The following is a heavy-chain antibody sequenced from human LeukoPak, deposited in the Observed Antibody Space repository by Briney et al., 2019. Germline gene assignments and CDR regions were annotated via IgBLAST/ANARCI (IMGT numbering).Heavy chain of an antibody. CDR1: GGTFSSYA. CDR2: IIPIFGTA. J-gene: IGHJ4*02. CDR3: ARPQNYDFWSGPFDY. Sequence: SVKVSCKASGGTFSSYAISWVRQAPGQGLEWMGGIIPIFGTANYAQKFQGRVTITADESTSTAYMELSSLRSEDTAVYYCARPQNYDFWSGPFDYWGQGTLVTVSS. D-gene: IGHD3-3*01. V-gene: IGHV1-69*13.